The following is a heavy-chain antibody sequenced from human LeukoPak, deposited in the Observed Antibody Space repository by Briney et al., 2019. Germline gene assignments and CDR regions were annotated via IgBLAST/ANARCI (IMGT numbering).Heavy chain of an antibody. CDR3: ARGGYIPDNWFDP. V-gene: IGHV3-7*01. Sequence: GGSLRLSCAASGFTFSSYWMSWVRQAPGKGLEWVANIKQDGSEKYYVDSVKGRFTISRDNAKNSLYLQMNSLRAEDTAVYYCARGGYIPDNWFDPWGQGTLVTVSS. D-gene: IGHD5-18*01. CDR2: IKQDGSEK. J-gene: IGHJ5*02. CDR1: GFTFSSYW.